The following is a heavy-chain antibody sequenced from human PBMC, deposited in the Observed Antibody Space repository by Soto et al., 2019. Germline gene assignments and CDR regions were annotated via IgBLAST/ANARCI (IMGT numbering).Heavy chain of an antibody. CDR2: IYYSGST. J-gene: IGHJ5*02. D-gene: IGHD2-15*01. CDR1: GGSISSYY. CDR3: ARVVWWCSGGSCQLKVPWFDP. V-gene: IGHV4-59*01. Sequence: PSETLSLTCTVSGGSISSYYWSWIRQPPGRGLEWIGYIYYSGSTNYNPSLKSRVTISVDTSKNQFSLKLSSVTAADTAVYYCARVVWWCSGGSCQLKVPWFDPWGQGTLVTVSS.